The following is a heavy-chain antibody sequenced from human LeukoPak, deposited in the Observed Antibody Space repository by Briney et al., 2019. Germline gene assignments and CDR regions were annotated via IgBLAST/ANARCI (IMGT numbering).Heavy chain of an antibody. V-gene: IGHV4-59*08. D-gene: IGHD3-10*01. Sequence: SETLSLACTVSGGSISSYYWSWIRQPPGKGLEWIGYIYYSGSTNYNPSLKSRVTISVDTSKNQFSLKLSSVTAADTAVYYCARQTVSWVGPHDAFDIWGQGTMVTVCS. CDR3: ARQTVSWVGPHDAFDI. CDR2: IYYSGST. J-gene: IGHJ3*02. CDR1: GGSISSYY.